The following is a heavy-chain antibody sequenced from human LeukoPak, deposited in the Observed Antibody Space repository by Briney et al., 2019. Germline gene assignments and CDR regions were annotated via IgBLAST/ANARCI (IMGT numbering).Heavy chain of an antibody. V-gene: IGHV4-34*01. Sequence: PSETLSLTCAVSGGSFSGYYWSWIRQPPGKGLEWIGEINHSGNTNYNPSLKSRVTISVDTSKNQFSLKLSSVTAADTAVYYCATQYDYVWGSYRPEKGYWYFDLWGRGTLVTVSS. D-gene: IGHD3-16*02. J-gene: IGHJ2*01. CDR3: ATQYDYVWGSYRPEKGYWYFDL. CDR2: INHSGNT. CDR1: GGSFSGYY.